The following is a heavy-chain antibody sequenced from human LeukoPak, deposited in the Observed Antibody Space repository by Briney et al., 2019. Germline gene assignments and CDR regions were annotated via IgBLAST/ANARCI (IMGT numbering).Heavy chain of an antibody. V-gene: IGHV4-30-4*01. J-gene: IGHJ4*02. CDR3: ARHLETCSGNSCRSYSFDY. CDR2: IYYSGST. Sequence: SETLSLTCTVSGGSHSSGDYYWSWIRQPPGKGLEWIVYIYYSGSTNYNPSLKSRVTISVDTSKNQFSLQLSSVTAADTAVYYCARHLETCSGNSCRSYSFDYWGQGTLVTVSS. D-gene: IGHD2-15*01. CDR1: GGSHSSGDYY.